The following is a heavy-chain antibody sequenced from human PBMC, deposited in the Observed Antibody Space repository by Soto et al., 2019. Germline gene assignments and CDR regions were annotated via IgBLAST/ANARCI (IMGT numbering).Heavy chain of an antibody. CDR1: GGSFSDYY. CDR3: ARDRLVVMAAAFPQYFFHGMDV. Sequence: PSETLSLTCAVYGGSFSDYYWSWIRQSPGKGLEWIGEINHSGRTDYNPSLKSRVTISPDTSKNQFSLKLRSVTAADAAVYYCARDRLVVMAAAFPQYFFHGMDVWGQGTTVTVSS. V-gene: IGHV4-34*01. D-gene: IGHD2-15*01. J-gene: IGHJ6*02. CDR2: INHSGRT.